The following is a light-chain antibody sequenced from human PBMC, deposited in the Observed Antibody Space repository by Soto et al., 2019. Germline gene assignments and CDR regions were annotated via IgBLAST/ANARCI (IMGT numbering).Light chain of an antibody. Sequence: DIQMTQSPSSLSASVGDRVTITCQASHDIGYYLNWYQQKPGKAPNLLIYDASNLEIGVPSRFSGSGSGTHFTFTISSLQTEDIGTYYCQQYDILPITFGRGTRLEIK. CDR3: QQYDILPIT. V-gene: IGKV1-33*01. CDR2: DAS. J-gene: IGKJ5*01. CDR1: HDIGYY.